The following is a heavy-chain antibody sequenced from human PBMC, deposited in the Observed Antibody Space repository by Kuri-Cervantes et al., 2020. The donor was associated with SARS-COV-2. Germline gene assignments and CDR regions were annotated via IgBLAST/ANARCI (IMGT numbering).Heavy chain of an antibody. D-gene: IGHD4-17*01. CDR2: IRYDGSNK. V-gene: IGHV3-30*02. CDR1: GFTFNRYS. Sequence: GESLKISCAASGFTFNRYSMNWVRQAPGKGLEWVAFIRYDGSNKYYADSVKGRFTISRDNSKNTLYLQMNSLRAEDTAVYYCAKATVTLYFDYWGQGTLVTVSS. J-gene: IGHJ4*02. CDR3: AKATVTLYFDY.